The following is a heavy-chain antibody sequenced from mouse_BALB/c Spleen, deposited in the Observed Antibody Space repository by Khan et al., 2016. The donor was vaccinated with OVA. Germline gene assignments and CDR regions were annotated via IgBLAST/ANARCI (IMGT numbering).Heavy chain of an antibody. J-gene: IGHJ3*01. V-gene: IGHV5-6-4*01. Sequence: EVELVESGGDLVKPGGSLKLSCAASGFTFSSYTMSWVRQTPEKRLEWVATITSGGSYTYYPDSVKGRFTISRDNAKHTLYLQMSSLKSEDTAMYYCTASYWGQGTLVTVSA. CDR2: ITSGGSYT. CDR1: GFTFSSYT. CDR3: TASY.